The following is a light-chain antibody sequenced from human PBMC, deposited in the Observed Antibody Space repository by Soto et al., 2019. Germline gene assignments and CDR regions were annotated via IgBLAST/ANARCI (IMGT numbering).Light chain of an antibody. CDR3: QQYSGSPWT. CDR1: QSVSSNY. CDR2: VAS. Sequence: EIVLTQSPGTLSLSPGERATLSCRASQSVSSNYLAWYQQKPGQAPRLLIYVASSRATGIPDRFSGSGSGTDFTLTISRLEAEDFAVYFCQQYSGSPWTFGQGTKVELK. V-gene: IGKV3-20*01. J-gene: IGKJ1*01.